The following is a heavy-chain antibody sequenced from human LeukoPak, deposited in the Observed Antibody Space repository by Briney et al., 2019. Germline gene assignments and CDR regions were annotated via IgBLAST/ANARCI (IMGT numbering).Heavy chain of an antibody. D-gene: IGHD5-12*01. CDR2: INSDGTTT. CDR3: ARDLDGYRSGNGA. V-gene: IGHV3-74*01. CDR1: GFTFSSYW. J-gene: IGHJ5*02. Sequence: GGSLRLSCAASGFTFSSYWMHWVRQVPGKGPVWVSRINSDGTTTTYADSVKGRFTISRDNAKNTLYLQMNSLRAEDTAVYYCARDLDGYRSGNGAWGQGTLVTVSS.